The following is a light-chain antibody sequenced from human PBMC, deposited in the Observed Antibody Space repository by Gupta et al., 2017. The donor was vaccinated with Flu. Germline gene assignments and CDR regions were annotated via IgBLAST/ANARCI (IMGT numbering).Light chain of an antibody. J-gene: IGLJ3*02. Sequence: FMLTQPHSVSESPGQTVIISCTRSSGSIARNYVQWYKQRPGRSPTTVIYENNHRPSGIPDRFSGSIESSSNSASLTISGRKTEDEADYYCQAEDPTNQVFGGGTRLTVL. CDR2: ENN. CDR3: QAEDPTNQV. CDR1: SGSIARNY. V-gene: IGLV6-57*01.